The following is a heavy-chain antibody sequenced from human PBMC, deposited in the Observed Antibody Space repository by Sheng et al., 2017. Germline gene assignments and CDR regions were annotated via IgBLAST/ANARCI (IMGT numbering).Heavy chain of an antibody. D-gene: IGHD2-2*01. Sequence: QVQLVQSGAEVKKPGSSVKVSCKASGGTFSSYAISWVRQAPGQGLEWMGGIIPIFGTANYAQKFQGRVTITTDESTSTAYMELSSLRSEDTAVYYCATGTVGYCSSTSCYREGLYYMDVWGKGTTVTVSS. CDR1: GGTFSSYA. J-gene: IGHJ6*03. CDR2: IIPIFGTA. CDR3: ATGTVGYCSSTSCYREGLYYMDV. V-gene: IGHV1-69*05.